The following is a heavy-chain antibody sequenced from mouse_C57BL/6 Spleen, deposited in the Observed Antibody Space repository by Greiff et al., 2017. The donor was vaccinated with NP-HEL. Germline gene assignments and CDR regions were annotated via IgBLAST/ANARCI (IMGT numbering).Heavy chain of an antibody. D-gene: IGHD1-1*01. J-gene: IGHJ2*01. CDR3: ARDDYYGSSLDY. V-gene: IGHV1-64*01. CDR2: IHPNSGST. Sequence: VQLQQPGAELVKPGASVKLSCKASGYTFTSYWMHWVKQRPGQGLEWIGMIHPNSGSTNYNEKFKSKATLTVDKSSSTAYMQLSSLTSEDSAVYYCARDDYYGSSLDYWGQGTTLTVSS. CDR1: GYTFTSYW.